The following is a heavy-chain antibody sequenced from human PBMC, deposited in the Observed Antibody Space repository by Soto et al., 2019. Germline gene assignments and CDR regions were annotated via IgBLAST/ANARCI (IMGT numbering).Heavy chain of an antibody. V-gene: IGHV3-21*01. J-gene: IGHJ6*02. CDR1: GFTFSSYS. CDR2: ISSSSSYI. D-gene: IGHD4-17*01. Sequence: GGSLRLSCAASGFTFSSYSMNWVRQAPGKGLEWVSSISSSSSYIYYADSVKGRFTISRDNAKNSLYLQMNSLRAEDTAVYYCARERGYGDYHYYYYGMDVSGQGTTVTSP. CDR3: ARERGYGDYHYYYYGMDV.